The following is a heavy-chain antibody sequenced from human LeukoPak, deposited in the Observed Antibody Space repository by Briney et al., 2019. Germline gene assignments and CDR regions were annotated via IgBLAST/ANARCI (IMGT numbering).Heavy chain of an antibody. CDR3: ATVGLIKPEYYDRSGYYYRRVLSPLDY. Sequence: ASVKVSCKVSGYTLTESSMHWVRQAPGKGLEWMGGFGPEGGETIYAQSFQGRVTMTEDTSTDTAYMELSSLRSEDTAAYYCATVGLIKPEYYDRSGYYYRRVLSPLDYWGQGTQVTVSS. CDR1: GYTLTESS. CDR2: FGPEGGET. D-gene: IGHD3-22*01. J-gene: IGHJ4*02. V-gene: IGHV1-24*01.